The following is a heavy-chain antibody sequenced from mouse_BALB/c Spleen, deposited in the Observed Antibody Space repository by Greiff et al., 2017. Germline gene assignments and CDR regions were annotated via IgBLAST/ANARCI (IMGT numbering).Heavy chain of an antibody. D-gene: IGHD1-1*01. V-gene: IGHV1-80*01. CDR1: GYAFSSYW. CDR3: ARDYYGSIGGY. Sequence: QVQLKESGAELVRPGSSVKISCKASGYAFSSYWMNWVKQRPGQGLEWIGQIYPGDGDTNYNGKFKGKATLTADKSSSTAYMQLSSLTSEDSAVYFCARDYYGSIGGYWGQGTTLTVSS. CDR2: IYPGDGDT. J-gene: IGHJ2*01.